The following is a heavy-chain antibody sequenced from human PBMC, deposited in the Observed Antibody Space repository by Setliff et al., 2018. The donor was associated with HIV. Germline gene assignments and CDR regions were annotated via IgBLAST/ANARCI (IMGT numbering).Heavy chain of an antibody. CDR2: IYPGDSNI. D-gene: IGHD3-16*01. Sequence: GESLKISCKASEYSFSNYWIGWVRQMPGKGLEWMGIIYPGDSNIRYSPSFQGQVTISVDKSTNTAFLQWTSLRASDTAMYYCTRLWHENWGGVDYWGQGTLVTVSS. J-gene: IGHJ4*02. CDR3: TRLWHENWGGVDY. V-gene: IGHV5-51*01. CDR1: EYSFSNYW.